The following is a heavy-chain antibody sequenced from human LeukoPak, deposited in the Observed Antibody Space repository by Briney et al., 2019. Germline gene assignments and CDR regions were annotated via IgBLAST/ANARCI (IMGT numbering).Heavy chain of an antibody. V-gene: IGHV4-4*07. D-gene: IGHD3-22*01. J-gene: IGHJ4*02. Sequence: SETLSLTCTVSGDSISSYYWSWIRKPAGKGLEWIGRLYSSGTTSYNPSLKSRVTISVDKSKRQFSLQLSSVTAADTAVYYCARVRYYDSSGYYYFDYWGQGTLVTVSS. CDR2: LYSSGTT. CDR1: GDSISSYY. CDR3: ARVRYYDSSGYYYFDY.